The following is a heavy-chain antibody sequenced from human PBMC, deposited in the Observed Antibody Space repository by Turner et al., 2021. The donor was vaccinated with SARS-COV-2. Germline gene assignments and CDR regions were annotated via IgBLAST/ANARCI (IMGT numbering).Heavy chain of an antibody. D-gene: IGHD3-22*01. Sequence: EVQLVESGGGLVKPGGSLRLSCAASGFTFSSYSMNWVRQVPGKGLEWVSSISSSSSDIYYADSVKGRLTISRDNAKNSLYLQMNSLRAEDTAVYYCARVLRTYYYDSSGYYPGAVDYWGQGTLVTVSS. CDR3: ARVLRTYYYDSSGYYPGAVDY. CDR2: ISSSSSDI. J-gene: IGHJ4*02. V-gene: IGHV3-21*01. CDR1: GFTFSSYS.